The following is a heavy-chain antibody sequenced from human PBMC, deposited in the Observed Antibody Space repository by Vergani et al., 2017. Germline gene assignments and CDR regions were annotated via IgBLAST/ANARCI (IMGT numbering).Heavy chain of an antibody. CDR2: ISAYNGNT. CDR3: ARELVSYYYDSSGPPTGDY. J-gene: IGHJ4*02. D-gene: IGHD3-22*01. V-gene: IGHV1-18*01. CDR1: GYTFTSYG. Sequence: QVQVVQSGAEVKKPGASVKVSCKASGYTFTSYGISWVRQAPGQGLEWMGWISAYNGNTKYAQKFQGRVTMTTDTSTSTAYMELRSLRSDDTAVYYCARELVSYYYDSSGPPTGDYWGQGTLVTVSS.